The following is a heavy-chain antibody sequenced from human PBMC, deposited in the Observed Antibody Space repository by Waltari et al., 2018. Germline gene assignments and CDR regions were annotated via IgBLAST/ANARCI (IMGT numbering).Heavy chain of an antibody. CDR2: ISYDGSNK. CDR3: ASGDCSGGSCSGY. J-gene: IGHJ4*02. Sequence: QVQLVESGGGVVQPGRSLRLSCAASGFTFSSYAMHWVRQAPGKGLEWVAGISYDGSNKYYADSVKGRFTISRDNSKNTLYLQMNSLRAEDTAVYYCASGDCSGGSCSGYWGQGTLVTVSS. CDR1: GFTFSSYA. D-gene: IGHD2-15*01. V-gene: IGHV3-30*01.